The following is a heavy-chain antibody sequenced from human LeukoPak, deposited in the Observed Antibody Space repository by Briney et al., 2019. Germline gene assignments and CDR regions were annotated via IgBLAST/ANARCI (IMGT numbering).Heavy chain of an antibody. D-gene: IGHD3-3*01. J-gene: IGHJ4*02. CDR1: GGSFSGYY. Sequence: KPSETLSLTCAVYGGSFSGYYWSWIRQPPGKGLEWIGEISHSGSTNCNPSLKSRVTISVDTSKNQFSLKLSSVTAADTAVYYCARGSSTYYDFWSGYFRDPTHFDYWGQGTLVTVSS. V-gene: IGHV4-34*01. CDR2: ISHSGST. CDR3: ARGSSTYYDFWSGYFRDPTHFDY.